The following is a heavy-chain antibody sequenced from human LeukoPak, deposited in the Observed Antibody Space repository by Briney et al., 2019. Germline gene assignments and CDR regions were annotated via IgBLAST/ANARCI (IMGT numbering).Heavy chain of an antibody. V-gene: IGHV3-21*04. J-gene: IGHJ3*02. Sequence: GGSLRLSCAASGFTFSSYSMNWVRQAPGKGLEWVSSINGSSSYIYYADSVKGRFTISRDNSKNTLYLQMNSLRAEDTAVYYCARSFGYGVDAFDIWGQGTMVTVSS. D-gene: IGHD5-18*01. CDR1: GFTFSSYS. CDR3: ARSFGYGVDAFDI. CDR2: INGSSSYI.